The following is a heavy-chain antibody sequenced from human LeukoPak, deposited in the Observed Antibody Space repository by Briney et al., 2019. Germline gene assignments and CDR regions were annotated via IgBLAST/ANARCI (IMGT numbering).Heavy chain of an antibody. J-gene: IGHJ4*02. CDR2: ISHGGNT. Sequence: SETLSLTCVVSGYSITNYYYWNWIRQSPGKGLEWIGSISHGGNTYYNPSVKGRISISLDTSNNQFTLRLTSVTVADTAVYYCATCAAYVAEGFDYWAQGSLVTVSS. CDR1: GYSITNYYY. V-gene: IGHV4-38-2*01. D-gene: IGHD3-16*01. CDR3: ATCAAYVAEGFDY.